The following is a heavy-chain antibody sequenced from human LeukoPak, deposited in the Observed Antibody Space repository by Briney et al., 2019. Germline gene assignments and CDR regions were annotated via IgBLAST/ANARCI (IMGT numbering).Heavy chain of an antibody. D-gene: IGHD3-22*01. Sequence: PGGSLRLPCAASGFTFSSYSMNWGRQAPGKGLEWVSSISSSSSYIYYADSVKGRFTISRDNAKNSLYLQMNSLRAEDTAVYYCARVPYSSGYYYVGYWGQGTLVTVSS. V-gene: IGHV3-21*01. J-gene: IGHJ4*02. CDR3: ARVPYSSGYYYVGY. CDR2: ISSSSSYI. CDR1: GFTFSSYS.